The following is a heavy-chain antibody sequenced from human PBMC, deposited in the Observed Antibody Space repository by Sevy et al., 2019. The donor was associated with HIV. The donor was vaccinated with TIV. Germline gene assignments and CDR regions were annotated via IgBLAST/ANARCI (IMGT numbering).Heavy chain of an antibody. V-gene: IGHV4-59*12. D-gene: IGHD5-18*01. CDR1: GGSISRYY. CDR2: IYYSGST. J-gene: IGHJ4*02. CDR3: ARIRAGYSHGYYFDY. Sequence: SETLSLTCTVSGGSISRYYWSWIRQPPGKGLERIGYIYYSGSTNYNPSLKSRVTISVDTSKNQFSLKLSSVTAADTAVYYCARIRAGYSHGYYFDYWGQGTLVTVSS.